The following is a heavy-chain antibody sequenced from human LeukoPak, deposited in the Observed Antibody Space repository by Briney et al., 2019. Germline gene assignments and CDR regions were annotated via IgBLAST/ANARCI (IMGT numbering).Heavy chain of an antibody. CDR3: ATSGGTLGPTNYFAY. CDR2: INHSGST. CDR1: GESFSGYY. V-gene: IGHV4-34*01. D-gene: IGHD3-16*01. J-gene: IGHJ4*02. Sequence: PSETLSLTCAVYGESFSGYYWSWIRQPPGKGLEWIGEINHSGSTNYNPSLKGRVTISVDTSKNQFSLKLSSVTAADTAVYYCATSGGTLGPTNYFAYWGQGTLVTVSS.